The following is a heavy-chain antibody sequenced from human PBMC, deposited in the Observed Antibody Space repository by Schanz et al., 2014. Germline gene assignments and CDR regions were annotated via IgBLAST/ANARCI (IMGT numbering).Heavy chain of an antibody. Sequence: QVQLVESGGGVVQPGTSLRLSCAASGFTFRGHAMHWVRQAPGQGLEKVAVTSTDGTKTYYAASVRGRFTISRDNSNNMVYLQMNSLRAEDTAIYYCTKWANEGGGGYCHFDLWGQGTLVTVSS. V-gene: IGHV3-30*04. CDR2: TSTDGTKT. CDR3: TKWANEGGGGYCHFDL. D-gene: IGHD2-21*01. CDR1: GFTFRGHA. J-gene: IGHJ4*02.